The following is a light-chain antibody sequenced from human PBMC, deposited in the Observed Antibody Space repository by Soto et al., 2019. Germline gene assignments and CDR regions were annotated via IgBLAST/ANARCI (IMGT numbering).Light chain of an antibody. J-gene: IGLJ3*02. CDR1: SSDVGGYNY. Sequence: QSALTQPRSVSGSPGQSVTISCTGSSSDVGGYNYVSWYQQHPGKAPKSVLYDVSKRPSGVPDRFSGSKSGNTASLTISGLQAEDEADYYCCSYAGSYTLVFGGGTKVTVL. CDR2: DVS. CDR3: CSYAGSYTLV. V-gene: IGLV2-11*01.